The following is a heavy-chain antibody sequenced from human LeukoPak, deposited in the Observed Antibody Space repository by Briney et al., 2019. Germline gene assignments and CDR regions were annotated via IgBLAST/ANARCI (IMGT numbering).Heavy chain of an antibody. V-gene: IGHV4-61*02. CDR3: ARRRRGITMVRGANFDY. CDR2: ICTSGST. J-gene: IGHJ4*02. Sequence: SQTLSLTCTVSGGSISSGSYYWSWIRQPAGKGLEWIGRICTSGSTNYNPSLKSRVTISVDTSKNQFSLKLSSVTAADTAVYYCARRRRGITMVRGANFDYWGQGTLVTVSS. CDR1: GGSISSGSYY. D-gene: IGHD3-10*01.